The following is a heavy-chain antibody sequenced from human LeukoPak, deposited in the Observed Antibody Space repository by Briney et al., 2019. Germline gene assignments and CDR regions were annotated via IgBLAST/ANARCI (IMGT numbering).Heavy chain of an antibody. J-gene: IGHJ4*02. CDR2: IKQDGYEK. CDR3: ARDGYCTGGSCYADY. Sequence: PGGSLRLSCGASGYTFVSYWMSWVRQAPGKGLEWVASIKQDGYEKYYVDSVKVRFIISRDNAKNSLYVRMNSLRAEDTAIYYCARDGYCTGGSCYADYWGPGTLVTVSS. V-gene: IGHV3-7*03. D-gene: IGHD2-15*01. CDR1: GYTFVSYW.